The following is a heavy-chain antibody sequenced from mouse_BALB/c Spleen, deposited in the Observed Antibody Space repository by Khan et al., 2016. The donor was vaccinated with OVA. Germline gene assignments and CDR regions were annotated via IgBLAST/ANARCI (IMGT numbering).Heavy chain of an antibody. J-gene: IGHJ3*01. CDR1: GYAFTSYI. D-gene: IGHD1-1*01. CDR2: IDPYNGGT. CDR3: ARGGYGGFAY. V-gene: IGHV1S135*01. Sequence: EVQLQESGPELVKPGASVKVSCKASGYAFTSYIMYWVKQSHGKSLEWIGYIDPYNGGTSYNQKFKGKATSTVDKSSTTAYMHLNSLTSEDSAVXYCARGGYGGFAYWGQGTLVTVSA.